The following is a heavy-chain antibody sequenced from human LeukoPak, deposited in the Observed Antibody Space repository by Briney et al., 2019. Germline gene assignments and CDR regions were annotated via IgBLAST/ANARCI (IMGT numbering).Heavy chain of an antibody. V-gene: IGHV4-34*01. D-gene: IGHD3-22*01. CDR1: GGSFGGYY. CDR2: INHSGST. Sequence: SETLSLTCAVYGGSFGGYYWSWIRQPPGKGLEWIGEINHSGSTDYNPSLKSRVTISVDTSKNQFSLKLSSVTAADTAVYYCARVVVITYSHFFDYWGQGTLVTVSS. J-gene: IGHJ4*02. CDR3: ARVVVITYSHFFDY.